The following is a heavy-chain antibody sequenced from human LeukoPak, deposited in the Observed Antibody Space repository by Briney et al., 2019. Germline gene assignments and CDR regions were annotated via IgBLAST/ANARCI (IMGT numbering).Heavy chain of an antibody. Sequence: PSETLSLTCTVSGGSISSYYWSWIRQPPGKGLEWIGYIYYSGSTNYNPSLKSRVTISVDTSKNQFSLKLSSVTAADTAVYYCARYQLPTYYFDYWGQGTLVTASS. V-gene: IGHV4-59*01. CDR2: IYYSGST. CDR3: ARYQLPTYYFDY. D-gene: IGHD2-2*01. CDR1: GGSISSYY. J-gene: IGHJ4*02.